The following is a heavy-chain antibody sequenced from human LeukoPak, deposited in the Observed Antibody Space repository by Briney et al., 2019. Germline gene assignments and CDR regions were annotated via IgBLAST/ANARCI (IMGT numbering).Heavy chain of an antibody. CDR1: GFTFSNYW. D-gene: IGHD3-3*01. CDR3: ATRDFWSGYYRE. J-gene: IGHJ4*02. CDR2: IKEDGSEK. V-gene: IGHV3-7*01. Sequence: GGSLRLSCAASGFTFSNYWLSWVRPPPGKGLEWVGHIKEDGSEKYYVASVKGGFIIPRHNAKNSLYLQMNSLRAEDTAVYYCATRDFWSGYYREWGQGT.